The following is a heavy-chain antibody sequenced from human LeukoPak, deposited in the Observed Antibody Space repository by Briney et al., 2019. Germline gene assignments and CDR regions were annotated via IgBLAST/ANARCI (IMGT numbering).Heavy chain of an antibody. V-gene: IGHV5-51*01. J-gene: IGHJ4*02. CDR2: IYPGDLDT. Sequence: GESLKIPCEGSGYSFTSYCIGWVGRMPAKGLEWRGIIYPGDLDTRYSPSFQGQVTISADKSISTAYLQWSSLKASDTAMYYCARAYVDTAPSDYWGQGTLVTVSS. CDR1: GYSFTSYC. D-gene: IGHD5-18*01. CDR3: ARAYVDTAPSDY.